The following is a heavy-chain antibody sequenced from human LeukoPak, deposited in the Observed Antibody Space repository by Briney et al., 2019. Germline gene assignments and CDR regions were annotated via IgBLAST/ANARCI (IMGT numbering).Heavy chain of an antibody. CDR2: VKSGNYDI. J-gene: IGHJ4*02. CDR1: GFTFSNAW. Sequence: HTGGSLRLSCAASGFTFSNAWMSWVRQAPGKGLEWLSYVKSGNYDIQYADSVTGRFTVSRDSATNSLYLQMNDLKAEDTAVYYCARDSDWAFDYWGQGSLVTVSS. V-gene: IGHV3-48*01. D-gene: IGHD3-9*01. CDR3: ARDSDWAFDY.